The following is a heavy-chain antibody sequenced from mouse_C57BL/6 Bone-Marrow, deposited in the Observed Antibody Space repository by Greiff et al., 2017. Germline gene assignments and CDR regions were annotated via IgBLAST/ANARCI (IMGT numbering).Heavy chain of an antibody. Sequence: EVQLVESGEGLVKPGGSLKLSCAASGFTFSSYAMSWVRQTPEKRLEWVAYISSGGDYIYYADTVKGRFTISRDTARNTLYLQMSSLKSEDTAMYYCTAVYYGNPWYFDVWGTGTTVTVSS. CDR1: GFTFSSYA. CDR2: ISSGGDYI. V-gene: IGHV5-9-1*02. D-gene: IGHD2-1*01. J-gene: IGHJ1*03. CDR3: TAVYYGNPWYFDV.